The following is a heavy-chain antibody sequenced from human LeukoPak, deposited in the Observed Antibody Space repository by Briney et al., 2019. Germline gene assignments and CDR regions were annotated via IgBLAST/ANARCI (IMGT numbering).Heavy chain of an antibody. V-gene: IGHV4-34*01. J-gene: IGHJ5*02. CDR3: ARGRIFDP. Sequence: ASETLSLTCAVYGGSFSGYYWSWIRQPPGKGLEWIREINHSGSTNYNPSLKSRVTISVDTSKNQFSLKLSSVTAADTAVYYCARGRIFDPWGQGTLVTVSS. CDR2: INHSGST. D-gene: IGHD3-10*01. CDR1: GGSFSGYY.